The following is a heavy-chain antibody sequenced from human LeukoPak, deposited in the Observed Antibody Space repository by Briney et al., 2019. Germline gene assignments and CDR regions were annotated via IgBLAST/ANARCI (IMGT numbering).Heavy chain of an antibody. J-gene: IGHJ3*02. CDR3: ARGYSRAAFDI. CDR2: ISSTGGTI. V-gene: IGHV3-48*01. D-gene: IGHD2-15*01. CDR1: GFTFDDYA. Sequence: GGSLRLSCAASGFTFDDYAMHWVRQAPGKGLEWVSFISSTGGTIYYADSVKGRFTVSRDNGKNSLLLQMNSLRAEDTALYYCARGYSRAAFDIWGQGTVVAVSS.